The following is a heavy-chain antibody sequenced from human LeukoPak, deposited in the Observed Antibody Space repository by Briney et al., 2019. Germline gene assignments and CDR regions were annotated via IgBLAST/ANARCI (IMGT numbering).Heavy chain of an antibody. V-gene: IGHV3-7*01. CDR1: GFTFSSYW. CDR3: ARGGYTSSWYWLY. CDR2: INGDGSAK. Sequence: GGSLRLSCAASGFTFSSYWMSWVRQAPGKGLEWVANINGDGSAKYFVDSVKGRFTISRDNAKSSLYLQMNSLGAEDTAVYYCARGGYTSSWYWLYWGQGTLVTVSS. D-gene: IGHD6-13*01. J-gene: IGHJ4*02.